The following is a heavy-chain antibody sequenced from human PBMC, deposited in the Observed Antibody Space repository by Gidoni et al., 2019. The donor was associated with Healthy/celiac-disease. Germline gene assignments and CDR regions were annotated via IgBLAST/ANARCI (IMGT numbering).Heavy chain of an antibody. CDR3: TTDGPADSSGYYPYYYGMDV. J-gene: IGHJ6*02. Sequence: EVQLVESGGGLVKPGGSLRLSCAASGFTFSNAWMSWLRQAPGKGLEWVGRIKSKTDGGTTDYAAPVKGRFTISRDDSNNTLYLQMNSLKTEDTAVYYCTTDGPADSSGYYPYYYGMDVWGQGTTVTVSS. CDR2: IKSKTDGGTT. CDR1: GFTFSNAW. D-gene: IGHD3-22*01. V-gene: IGHV3-15*01.